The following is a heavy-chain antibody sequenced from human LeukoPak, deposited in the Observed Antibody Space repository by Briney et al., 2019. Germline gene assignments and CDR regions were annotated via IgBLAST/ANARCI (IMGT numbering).Heavy chain of an antibody. CDR1: GGTFSSYA. CDR3: AGLYDYGDYGRPDSAWYFDY. D-gene: IGHD4-17*01. V-gene: IGHV1-69*04. CDR2: IIPILGIA. J-gene: IGHJ4*02. Sequence: SVKVSCKASGGTFSSYAISWVRQAPGQGLEWMGRIIPILGIANYAQKFQGRVTITADKSTSTAYMELSSLRSEDTAVYYCAGLYDYGDYGRPDSAWYFDYWGQGTLVTVSS.